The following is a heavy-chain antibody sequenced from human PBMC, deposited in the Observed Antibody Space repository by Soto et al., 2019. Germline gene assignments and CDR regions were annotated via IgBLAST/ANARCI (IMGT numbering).Heavy chain of an antibody. Sequence: EVQLLESGGGLVQPGGSLRLSCAASGFTFSSYAMSWVRQAPGKGLEWVSAISGSGGSTYYADSVKGRFTISRDNSKNTLYLQMNSLRAEDTAVYYCAKSYLAMIVVDITVADAFDIWGQGTMVTVSS. J-gene: IGHJ3*02. D-gene: IGHD3-22*01. CDR2: ISGSGGST. CDR1: GFTFSSYA. V-gene: IGHV3-23*01. CDR3: AKSYLAMIVVDITVADAFDI.